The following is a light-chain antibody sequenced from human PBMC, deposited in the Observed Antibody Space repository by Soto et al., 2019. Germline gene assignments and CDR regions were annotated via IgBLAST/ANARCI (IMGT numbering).Light chain of an antibody. CDR3: QQYNSYSWT. V-gene: IGKV1-5*01. Sequence: DIQMTQSPSTLSASVGDRVTVTCRASQSISSWLAWYQQKPGKAPKLLIYDASSLESGVPSRFSGSASGTEFTLTISSLQPDDFAPYYCQQYNSYSWTFGQGTKVEIK. CDR2: DAS. J-gene: IGKJ1*01. CDR1: QSISSW.